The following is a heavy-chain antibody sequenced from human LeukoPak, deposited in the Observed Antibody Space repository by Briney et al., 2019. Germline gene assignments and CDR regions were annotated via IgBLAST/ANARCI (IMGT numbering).Heavy chain of an antibody. CDR1: GYTFTSYD. D-gene: IGHD5-18*01. CDR2: MNPNSGNT. CDR3: ARDNGGTAMAYYYYYYMDV. Sequence: ASVKVSCKASGYTFTSYDINWVRQATGQGREWMGWMNPNSGNTGYAQKFQGRVTMTRNTSISTAYMELSSLRSEDTAVYYCARDNGGTAMAYYYYYYMDVWGKGTTVIISS. V-gene: IGHV1-8*01. J-gene: IGHJ6*03.